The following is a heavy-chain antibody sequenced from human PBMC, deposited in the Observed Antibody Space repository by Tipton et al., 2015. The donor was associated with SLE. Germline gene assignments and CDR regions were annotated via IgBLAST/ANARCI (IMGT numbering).Heavy chain of an antibody. J-gene: IGHJ4*02. D-gene: IGHD1-14*01. V-gene: IGHV4-31*03. CDR2: LYYSGNT. Sequence: TLSLTCTVSGGSIRSSRHFWGWIRQPPGKGLEWIGVLYYSGNTYYNPSLESRLTIAIDTSKNQFSLRLTSMTPADTALYYCARARRTTSSHFDSWGQGTLVTVSS. CDR3: ARARRTTSSHFDS. CDR1: GGSIRSSRHF.